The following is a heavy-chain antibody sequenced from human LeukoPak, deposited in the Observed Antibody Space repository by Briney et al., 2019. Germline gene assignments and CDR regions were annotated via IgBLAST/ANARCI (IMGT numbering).Heavy chain of an antibody. Sequence: SETLSLTCTVSGGSISSYYWSWIRQPPGKGLEWIGYIYYSGSTNYNPSLKSRVTISVDTSKNQLFLKLNSVTAADTAVYYCARDSIAVAGTVRFDPWGQGTLVTVSS. CDR3: ARDSIAVAGTVRFDP. V-gene: IGHV4-59*12. CDR2: IYYSGST. J-gene: IGHJ5*02. CDR1: GGSISSYY. D-gene: IGHD6-19*01.